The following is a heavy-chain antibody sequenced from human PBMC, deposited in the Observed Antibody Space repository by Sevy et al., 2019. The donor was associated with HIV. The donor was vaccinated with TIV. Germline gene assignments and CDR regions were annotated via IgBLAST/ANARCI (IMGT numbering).Heavy chain of an antibody. CDR2: MNPNSGNT. CDR3: ATYSGNYYGDYYYGLDV. CDR1: GYTFTSYD. V-gene: IGHV1-8*01. Sequence: ASVKVSCKASGYTFTSYDINWVRQATGQGLEWMGWMNPNSGNTGYAQKFQGRVTMTRNTSITTAYMELSSLRSEDTAVYYCATYSGNYYGDYYYGLDVWGQGTTVTVSS. D-gene: IGHD1-26*01. J-gene: IGHJ6*02.